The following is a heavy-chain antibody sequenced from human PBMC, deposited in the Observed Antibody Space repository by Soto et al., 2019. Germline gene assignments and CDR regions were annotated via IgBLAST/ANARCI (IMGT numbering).Heavy chain of an antibody. CDR3: VRDPQGAVLHQSFSMIRGGIHPPFYGMDV. D-gene: IGHD3-10*01. CDR1: GFTFSTCS. J-gene: IGHJ6*02. Sequence: PGGSLRLSCAASGFTFSTCSMNWVRQAPGEGLEWVSYISSSSTTIYYADSVKGRFTISRDNAKNSLYLQMNSLRDEDTSVYYCVRDPQGAVLHQSFSMIRGGIHPPFYGMDVWGQGTTVTVSS. V-gene: IGHV3-48*02. CDR2: ISSSSTTI.